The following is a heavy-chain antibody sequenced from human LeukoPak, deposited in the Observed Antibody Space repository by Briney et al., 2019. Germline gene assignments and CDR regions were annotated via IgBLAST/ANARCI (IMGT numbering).Heavy chain of an antibody. V-gene: IGHV3-48*03. CDR2: ISGSGYTI. CDR1: GFTFSSYG. J-gene: IGHJ6*02. CDR3: VRDPRDYYYGMDV. Sequence: PGGSLRLSCAASGFTFSSYGMNWVRQAPGKGLEWVSYISGSGYTIYYADSVKGRFTMSRDNVKNSLYLEMHSLRAEDTAVYYCVRDPRDYYYGMDVWGQGTTVTVSS.